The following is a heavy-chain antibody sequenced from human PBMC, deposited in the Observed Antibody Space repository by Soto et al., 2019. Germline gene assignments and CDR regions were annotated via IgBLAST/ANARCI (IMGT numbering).Heavy chain of an antibody. CDR1: GYTFTSYA. J-gene: IGHJ6*03. CDR2: INAGNGNT. Sequence: ASVKVSCKASGYTFTSYAMHWVRQAPGQRLEWMGWINAGNGNTKYSQKFQGRVTITRDTSASTAYMELSSLRSEDTAVYYCARSPAVDYLGVYYYYYYMDVWGKGTTVTVSS. V-gene: IGHV1-3*01. D-gene: IGHD3-16*01. CDR3: ARSPAVDYLGVYYYYYYMDV.